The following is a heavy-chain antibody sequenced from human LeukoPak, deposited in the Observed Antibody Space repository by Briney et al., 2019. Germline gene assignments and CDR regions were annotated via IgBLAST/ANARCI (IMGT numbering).Heavy chain of an antibody. CDR1: EYTFTGYY. D-gene: IGHD2-15*01. CDR2: INPNSGGT. J-gene: IGHJ4*02. V-gene: IGHV1-2*02. CDR3: ARGGYCSGGSCYIFDY. Sequence: GASVKVSCKASEYTFTGYYMHWVRQAPGQGLEWMGWINPNSGGTNYAQKFQGRVNMTRDTSISTAYMELSRLRSDDTAVYYCARGGYCSGGSCYIFDYWGQGTLVTVSS.